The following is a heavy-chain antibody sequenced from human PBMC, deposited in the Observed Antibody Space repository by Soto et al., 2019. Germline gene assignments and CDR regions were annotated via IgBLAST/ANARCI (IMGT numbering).Heavy chain of an antibody. J-gene: IGHJ4*02. D-gene: IGHD4-17*01. V-gene: IGHV3-15*01. CDR3: TTDVSGTVTTGDY. CDR1: GFTFSNAW. CDR2: IKSKTDGGTT. Sequence: GGSLRLSCAASGFTFSNAWMSWVRQAPGKGLEWVGRIKSKTDGGTTDYAAPVKGRFTISRDDSKNTLYLQMNSLKTEDTAVYYCTTDVSGTVTTGDYWGQGTLVTVSS.